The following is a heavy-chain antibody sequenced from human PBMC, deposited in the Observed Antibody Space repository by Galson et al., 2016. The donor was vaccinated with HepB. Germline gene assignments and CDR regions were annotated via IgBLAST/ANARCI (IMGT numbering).Heavy chain of an antibody. CDR2: IKSRGSGGTI. J-gene: IGHJ3*01. Sequence: SLRLSCAASGLKFSDAWMSWVRQAPGKGLEWVGRIKSRGSGGTIDYGTPVKGRFTISRDDSKSTLWLQLNSLKSEDTGVYYCTWETADGLFDVWGQGTKVTVSS. CDR1: GLKFSDAW. CDR3: TWETADGLFDV. V-gene: IGHV3-15*01. D-gene: IGHD1-26*01.